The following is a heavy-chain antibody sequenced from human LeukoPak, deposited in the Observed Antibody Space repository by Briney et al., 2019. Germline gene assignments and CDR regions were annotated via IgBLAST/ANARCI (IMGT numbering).Heavy chain of an antibody. CDR3: AREVRPWYFDY. J-gene: IGHJ4*02. CDR2: INGDGSST. D-gene: IGHD1-1*01. V-gene: IGHV3-74*01. CDR1: AFTFSSYW. Sequence: GGSLRLSCAASAFTFSSYWMHWVRQAPGKGLVWVSRINGDGSSTSYADSVKGRFTISRDNAKNTLYLQMNSLRAEDTAVYYCAREVRPWYFDYWGQGTLVTVSS.